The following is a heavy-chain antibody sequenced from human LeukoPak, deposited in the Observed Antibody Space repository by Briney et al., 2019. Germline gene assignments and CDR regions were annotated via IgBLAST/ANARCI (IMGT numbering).Heavy chain of an antibody. CDR2: ISGSGDSP. CDR1: GFTFSTYA. CDR3: AKDGYCISTACSHYYYYMDV. Sequence: GGSLRLSCAASGFTFSTYAMIWVRQAPGRGLEWVSTISGSGDSPYYADSVKGRFTISRDNSKNTLYLQMSNLGAEDTAVYYCAKDGYCISTACSHYYYYMDVWGKGTTVTVSS. V-gene: IGHV3-23*01. D-gene: IGHD2-2*01. J-gene: IGHJ6*03.